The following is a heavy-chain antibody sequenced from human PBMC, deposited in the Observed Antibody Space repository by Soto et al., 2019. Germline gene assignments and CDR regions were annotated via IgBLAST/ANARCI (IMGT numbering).Heavy chain of an antibody. J-gene: IGHJ4*02. CDR3: ARGREMATTSKFDY. D-gene: IGHD5-12*01. Sequence: QVQLVQSGAEVKKPGSSVKVSCKASGGTFSSYTISWVRQAPGQGLEWMGRIIPILGIANYAQKFQGRVTITADKSTSTAYMELSSLRSEDTAVYYCARGREMATTSKFDYWGQGTLVTVSS. V-gene: IGHV1-69*02. CDR1: GGTFSSYT. CDR2: IIPILGIA.